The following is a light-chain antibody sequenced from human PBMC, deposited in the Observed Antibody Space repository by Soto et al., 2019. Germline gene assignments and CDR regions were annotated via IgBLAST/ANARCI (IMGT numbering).Light chain of an antibody. V-gene: IGKV3-20*01. CDR3: QQYSCSLPWT. CDR2: GPS. J-gene: IGKJ1*01. CDR1: QTVGTRV. Sequence: EIVLTQSPGPLSLSPGETATLSCRASQTVGTRVIAWYQQRPGQAPRILIYGPSKRATGIPDRFSGSGSGTDFPLTINRLQPEAFAVYHCQQYSCSLPWTFGQGTKVEMK.